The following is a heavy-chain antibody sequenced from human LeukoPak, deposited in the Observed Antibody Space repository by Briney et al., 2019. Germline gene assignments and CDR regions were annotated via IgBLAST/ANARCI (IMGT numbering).Heavy chain of an antibody. Sequence: PGGSLRLSCAASGFTLSSYAMSWVRQAPGKGLEWVAFIQFDGSNKYYADSVKGRFTISRDNSKNTLYLQMNSLRAEDTAVYYCSKTPYLLWSERDYMDVWGKGTTVTVSS. CDR1: GFTLSSYA. CDR2: IQFDGSNK. D-gene: IGHD3-10*01. J-gene: IGHJ6*03. V-gene: IGHV3-30*02. CDR3: SKTPYLLWSERDYMDV.